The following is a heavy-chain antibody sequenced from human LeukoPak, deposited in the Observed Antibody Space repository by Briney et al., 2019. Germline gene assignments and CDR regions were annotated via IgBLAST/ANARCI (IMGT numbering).Heavy chain of an antibody. CDR2: INSDGSST. D-gene: IGHD3-16*01. V-gene: IGHV3-74*01. CDR1: GFTFSSYW. Sequence: GGSLRLSCAASGFTFSSYWMHWVRQAPGKGLVWVSRINSDGSSTSYADSVKGRFTISRDNAKNTLYLQMNSLRAEDTAVYYCAKDGFRLGFDYWGQGTLVTVSS. CDR3: AKDGFRLGFDY. J-gene: IGHJ4*02.